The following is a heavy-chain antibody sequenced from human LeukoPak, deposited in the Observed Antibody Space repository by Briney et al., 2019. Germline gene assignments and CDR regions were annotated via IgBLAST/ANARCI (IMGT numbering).Heavy chain of an antibody. D-gene: IGHD3-3*02. V-gene: IGHV7-4-1*02. J-gene: IGHJ4*02. CDR1: GYIFTNNA. Sequence: GASVKVSCKASGYIFTNNAMNWVRQAPGQGLEWMGWINTNTRNPTYAQGFTGRFVFSLDTSVSTAYLQISSLKAEDTAVCYCARIRAPSSFGQRESDYWGQGTLVTVSS. CDR3: ARIRAPSSFGQRESDY. CDR2: INTNTRNP.